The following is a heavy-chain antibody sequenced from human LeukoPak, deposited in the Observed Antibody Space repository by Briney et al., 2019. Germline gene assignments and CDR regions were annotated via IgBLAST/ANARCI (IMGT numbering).Heavy chain of an antibody. J-gene: IGHJ4*02. V-gene: IGHV1-2*02. CDR2: INPNSGGT. CDR3: ARGSITMVRGVIGRY. Sequence: ASVKVSCKASGYTFTVYYMHWVRQAPGQGLEWMGWINPNSGGTNYAQKFQGRVTMTRDTSISTAYMELSRLRSDDTAVYYCARGSITMVRGVIGRYWGQGTLVTVSS. CDR1: GYTFTVYY. D-gene: IGHD3-10*01.